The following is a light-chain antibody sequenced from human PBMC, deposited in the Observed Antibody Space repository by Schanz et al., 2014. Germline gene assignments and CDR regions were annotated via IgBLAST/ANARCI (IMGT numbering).Light chain of an antibody. V-gene: IGLV2-8*01. CDR1: SSDIGGYNF. Sequence: QSALTQPPSASGSPGQSVTISCTGTSSDIGGYNFVSWYQQHPGEAPKLMMYEVTKRPSGVPDRFSGSKSGNTASLTVSWLQAEDEAVYYCSSSTGSNTLGVFGGGTKVTVL. J-gene: IGLJ2*01. CDR2: EVT. CDR3: SSSTGSNTLGV.